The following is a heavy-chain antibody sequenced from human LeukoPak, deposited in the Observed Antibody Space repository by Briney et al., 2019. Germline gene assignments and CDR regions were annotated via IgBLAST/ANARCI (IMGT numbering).Heavy chain of an antibody. CDR3: ARHEGIAARPCRY. CDR2: IYYSGST. J-gene: IGHJ4*02. CDR1: GGSISSSSYY. D-gene: IGHD6-6*01. V-gene: IGHV4-39*01. Sequence: SETLSLTCTVSGGSISSSSYYWGWIRQPPGKGLEWIGSIYYSGSTYYNPSLKSRVTISVDTSKNQFSLKLSPVTAADTAVYYCARHEGIAARPCRYWGQGTLVTVSS.